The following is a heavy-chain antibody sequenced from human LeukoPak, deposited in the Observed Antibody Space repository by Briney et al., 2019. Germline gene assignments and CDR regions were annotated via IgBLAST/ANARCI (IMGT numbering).Heavy chain of an antibody. D-gene: IGHD3-3*01. CDR1: GGSFSGYY. CDR2: INHSGST. CDR3: ARVGAIAFDI. Sequence: KPSETLSLTCAVYGGSFSGYYWNWIRQPPGKGLEWMGEINHSGSTNYNPSLKSRVTISVDTSKNQFSLKLSSVTAADTAVYHCARVGAIAFDIWGQGTMVTVSS. J-gene: IGHJ3*02. V-gene: IGHV4-34*01.